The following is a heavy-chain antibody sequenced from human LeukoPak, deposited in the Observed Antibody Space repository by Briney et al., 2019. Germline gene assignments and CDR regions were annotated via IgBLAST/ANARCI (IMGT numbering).Heavy chain of an antibody. CDR2: INHSGST. J-gene: IGHJ5*02. CDR3: ARVEYCSSTSCYPYQNWFDP. Sequence: SETLSLTCAVYGGSFSGYYWSWIRQPPGKGLEWIGEINHSGSTNYNPSHKSRVTISVDTSKNQFSLKLSSVTAADTAVYYCARVEYCSSTSCYPYQNWFDPWGQGTLVTVSS. CDR1: GGSFSGYY. D-gene: IGHD2-2*01. V-gene: IGHV4-34*01.